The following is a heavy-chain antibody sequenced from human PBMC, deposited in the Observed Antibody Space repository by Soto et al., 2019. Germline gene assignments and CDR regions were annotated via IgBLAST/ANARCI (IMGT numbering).Heavy chain of an antibody. CDR1: GFTFNTYG. CDR3: AKDIVRYTYGACDY. D-gene: IGHD5-18*01. J-gene: IGHJ4*02. Sequence: QVLLVESGGGVVQPGRSLRLSCVASGFTFNTYGMYWVRQAPGKGLEWVAAISYDGSNKYHADSVKGRFTISRDNSKNTLYLQMNSLRVEDTAVYYCAKDIVRYTYGACDYWGQGALVTVSS. CDR2: ISYDGSNK. V-gene: IGHV3-30*18.